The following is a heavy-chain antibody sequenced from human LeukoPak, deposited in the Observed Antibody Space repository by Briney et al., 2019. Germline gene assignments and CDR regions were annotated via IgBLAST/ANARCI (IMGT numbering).Heavy chain of an antibody. D-gene: IGHD2-2*01. J-gene: IGHJ3*02. CDR2: IKQDGSEK. CDR3: ASLDCSSTSCYGDDAFDI. Sequence: GGSLRLSCAASGFTFSSYWMSWVRQAPGKGLEWVANIKQDGSEKYYVDSVQGRFTISRDNAKNSLYLQMNSLRAEDTAVYYCASLDCSSTSCYGDDAFDIWGQGTMVTVSS. V-gene: IGHV3-7*01. CDR1: GFTFSSYW.